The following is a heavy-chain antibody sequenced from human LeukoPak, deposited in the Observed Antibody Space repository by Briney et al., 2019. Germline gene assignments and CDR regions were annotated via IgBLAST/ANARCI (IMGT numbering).Heavy chain of an antibody. J-gene: IGHJ4*02. CDR2: IYYSGST. CDR1: GGSISSYC. Sequence: SETLSLTCTVSGGSISSYCWSWIRQPPGKGLEWIGYIYYSGSTNYNPSLKSRVTISVDTSKNQFSLKLSSVTAADTAVYYCARRIAGGPLDYWGQGTLVTVSS. V-gene: IGHV4-59*01. CDR3: ARRIAGGPLDY. D-gene: IGHD6-13*01.